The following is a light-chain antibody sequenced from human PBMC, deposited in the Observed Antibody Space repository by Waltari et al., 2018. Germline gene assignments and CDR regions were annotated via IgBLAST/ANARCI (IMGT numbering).Light chain of an antibody. V-gene: IGKV1-33*01. CDR2: DAS. J-gene: IGKJ2*02. Sequence: DIQMTQSPSSLSASVGDRVTITCQASQDISNNLNWYQQKPGKAPKLLIYDASNLETGVPSRFSGSGSGTDFTFTISSLQPEDIATYYCQQYDNRPPGTFGQGTKLEIK. CDR1: QDISNN. CDR3: QQYDNRPPGT.